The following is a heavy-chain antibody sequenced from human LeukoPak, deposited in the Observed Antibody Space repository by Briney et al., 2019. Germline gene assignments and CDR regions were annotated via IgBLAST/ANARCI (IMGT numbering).Heavy chain of an antibody. J-gene: IGHJ4*02. CDR1: GYTFTTHD. CDR2: MSPNSGDT. CDR3: VRTPPNWGFDY. D-gene: IGHD7-27*01. Sequence: ASVKVSCKASGYTFTTHDINWVRQATGQGLEWLGWMSPNSGDTGYAQKFQGRVTMTSDSSISTAYMELSSLRSEDTAIYYCVRTPPNWGFDYWGQGTLVTVSS. V-gene: IGHV1-8*01.